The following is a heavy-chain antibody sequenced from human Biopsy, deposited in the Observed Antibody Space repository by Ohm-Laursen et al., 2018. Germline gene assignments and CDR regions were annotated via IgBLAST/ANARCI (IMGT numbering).Heavy chain of an antibody. CDR3: ARPTNARAGGAPFDI. Sequence: SLRLPCAASGFSFSSYGMHWVRQAPGKGLEWVAVLWYDGTNKYYADSVKGRFTISRDNSKNTLYLQMNSMRAEDTAMYYCARPTNARAGGAPFDIWGQGTMVTVSS. CDR1: GFSFSSYG. CDR2: LWYDGTNK. D-gene: IGHD1-1*01. J-gene: IGHJ3*02. V-gene: IGHV3-33*01.